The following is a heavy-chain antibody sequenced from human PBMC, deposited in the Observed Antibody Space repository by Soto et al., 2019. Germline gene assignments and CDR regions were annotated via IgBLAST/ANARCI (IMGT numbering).Heavy chain of an antibody. CDR1: GGSFSGYY. J-gene: IGHJ6*02. CDR3: ARRRVFCSGGSCYSRLSYYGMDV. V-gene: IGHV4-34*01. D-gene: IGHD2-15*01. CDR2: INHSGST. Sequence: PSETLSLTCAVYGGSFSGYYWSWIRQPPGKGLEWIGEINHSGSTNYNPSLKSRVTISVDTSKNQFSLKLSSVTAADTAVYYCARRRVFCSGGSCYSRLSYYGMDVWGQGTTVTVSS.